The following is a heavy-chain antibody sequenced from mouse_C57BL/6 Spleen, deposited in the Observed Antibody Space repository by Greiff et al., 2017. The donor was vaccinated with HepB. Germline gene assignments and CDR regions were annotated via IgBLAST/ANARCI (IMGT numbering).Heavy chain of an antibody. V-gene: IGHV1-50*01. CDR1: GYTFTSYW. D-gene: IGHD3-2*02. Sequence: QVQLQQPGAELVKPGASVKLSCKASGYTFTSYWMQWVKQRPGQGLEWIGEIDPSDSYTNYNQKFKGKATLTVDTSSSTAYMQLSSLTSEDSAVYSCAAGDSSGSFAYWGQGTLVTVSA. CDR3: AAGDSSGSFAY. CDR2: IDPSDSYT. J-gene: IGHJ3*01.